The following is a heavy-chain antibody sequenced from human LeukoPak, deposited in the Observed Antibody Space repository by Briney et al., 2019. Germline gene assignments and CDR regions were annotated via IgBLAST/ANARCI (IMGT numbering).Heavy chain of an antibody. J-gene: IGHJ2*01. CDR3: ARDGIRATVTTVPYWYLDL. CDR2: IIPIFGTA. V-gene: IGHV1-69*13. CDR1: GGTFSSYA. D-gene: IGHD4-17*01. Sequence: VKVSCKASGGTFSSYAISWVRQAPGQGLEWMGGIIPIFGTANYAQKFQGRVTITTDESTSTAYMELSSLRSEDTAVYYCARDGIRATVTTVPYWYLDLWGRGTLVTVSS.